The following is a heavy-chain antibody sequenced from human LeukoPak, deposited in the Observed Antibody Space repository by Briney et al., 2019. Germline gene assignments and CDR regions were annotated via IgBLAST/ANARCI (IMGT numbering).Heavy chain of an antibody. CDR3: ARDLGSYGSVDAFDI. Sequence: PGGSLRLSCAASGFTVSSNYMSWVRQAPGKGLEWFSVIYSGGSTYYADSVKGRFTISRDNSKNTLYLQMNSLRAEDTAVYYCARDLGSYGSVDAFDIWGQGTMVTVSS. J-gene: IGHJ3*02. CDR1: GFTVSSNY. D-gene: IGHD5-18*01. V-gene: IGHV3-53*01. CDR2: IYSGGST.